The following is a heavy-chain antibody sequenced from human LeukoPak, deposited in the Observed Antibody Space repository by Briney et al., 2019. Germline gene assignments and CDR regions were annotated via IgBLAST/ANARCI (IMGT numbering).Heavy chain of an antibody. D-gene: IGHD1-26*01. CDR1: GYTFTAYG. J-gene: IGHJ3*02. CDR3: ARVGLQWELLDAFDI. Sequence: GASVKVSCKASGYTFTAYGISWVRQAPGQGLEWMGWISVYNGNTNYTPKLQGRVTMTTDTSTSTAYMELRSLRSDDTAVYYCARVGLQWELLDAFDIWGQGTMVTVSS. CDR2: ISVYNGNT. V-gene: IGHV1-18*01.